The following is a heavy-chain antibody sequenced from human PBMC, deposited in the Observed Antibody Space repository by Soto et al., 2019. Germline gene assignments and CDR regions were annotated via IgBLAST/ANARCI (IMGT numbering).Heavy chain of an antibody. Sequence: QLQLQESGPGLVKPSETLSLTCTVSGGSISSSSYYWGWIRQPPGKGLEWIGSIYYSGSTYYNPXXRSRVTISVDXXKXQXXLKLSSVTAADTAVYYCARKEGYCISTSCYYISDYWGQGTLVTVSS. CDR2: IYYSGST. CDR3: ARKEGYCISTSCYYISDY. D-gene: IGHD2-2*01. V-gene: IGHV4-39*01. CDR1: GGSISSSSYY. J-gene: IGHJ4*02.